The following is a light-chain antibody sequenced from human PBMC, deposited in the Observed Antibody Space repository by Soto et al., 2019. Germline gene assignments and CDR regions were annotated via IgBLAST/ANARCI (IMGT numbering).Light chain of an antibody. V-gene: IGLV2-8*01. CDR2: EVS. CDR1: SSDVGGYKY. CDR3: SSYAGSNFWV. Sequence: QSVLTQPASVSGSPGQSITISCTGTSSDVGGYKYVSWYQQHPGRAPKLIIYEVSKRPSGVPDRFSGSKSGNTASLTVSGLQAEDEADYYCSSYAGSNFWVFGGGTKLTVL. J-gene: IGLJ3*02.